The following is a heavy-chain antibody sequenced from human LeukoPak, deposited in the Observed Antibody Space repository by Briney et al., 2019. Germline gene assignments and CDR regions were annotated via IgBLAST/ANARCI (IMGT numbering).Heavy chain of an antibody. CDR3: AKDSDQITMVRGATLGFDP. J-gene: IGHJ5*02. V-gene: IGHV3-43*02. Sequence: GGSLRLSCAASGFTFDDYAMHWVRQAPGKGLELVSLISGDGGSTYYADSVKVRFTISGYNSKNSLYLQINNLRTEDPALYYCAKDSDQITMVRGATLGFDPWGQGTLVTVSS. CDR1: GFTFDDYA. D-gene: IGHD3-10*01. CDR2: ISGDGGST.